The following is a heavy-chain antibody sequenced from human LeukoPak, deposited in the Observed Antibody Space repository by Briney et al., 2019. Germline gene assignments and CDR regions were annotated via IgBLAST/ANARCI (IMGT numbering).Heavy chain of an antibody. D-gene: IGHD3-10*02. Sequence: GGSLRLSCAASGFTFSDYYTSWIRQAPGKGLEWVSYISSSTSTIYYADSVKGRFTISRDSAKNSLYLQMNSLRAEDTAVYYCAELGITMIGGVWGKGTTVTISS. J-gene: IGHJ6*04. CDR3: AELGITMIGGV. CDR2: ISSSTSTI. V-gene: IGHV3-11*04. CDR1: GFTFSDYY.